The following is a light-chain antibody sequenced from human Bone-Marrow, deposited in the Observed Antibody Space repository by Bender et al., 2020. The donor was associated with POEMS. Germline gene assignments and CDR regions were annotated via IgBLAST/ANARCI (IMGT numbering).Light chain of an antibody. Sequence: QSVLTQPPSASGTPGQRVTLSCSGSSSNIGSNPLNWYQQFPGTAPKLLIHNDNQRPSGVPDRFSASKSGTSASLAISGLQSEDEADYYCAVWDDSLNGWVFGGGTKLTVL. CDR1: SSNIGSNP. CDR2: NDN. J-gene: IGLJ3*02. CDR3: AVWDDSLNGWV. V-gene: IGLV1-44*01.